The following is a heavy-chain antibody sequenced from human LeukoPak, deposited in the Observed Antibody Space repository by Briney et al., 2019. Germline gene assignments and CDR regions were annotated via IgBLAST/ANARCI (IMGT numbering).Heavy chain of an antibody. Sequence: KPGGSLRLSCAASGFTFSNYYMSWIRQAPGKGLEWVSYISSSSSYTNYADSVKGRFTISRDNAKNSLYLQMNSLRAEDTAVYYCARLGIQLRTFDIWGQGTMVTVSS. CDR1: GFTFSNYY. CDR3: ARLGIQLRTFDI. V-gene: IGHV3-11*03. CDR2: ISSSSSYT. J-gene: IGHJ3*02. D-gene: IGHD5-18*01.